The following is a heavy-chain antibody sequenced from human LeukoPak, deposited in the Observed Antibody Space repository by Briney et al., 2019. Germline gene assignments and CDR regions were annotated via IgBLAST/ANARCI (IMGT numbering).Heavy chain of an antibody. Sequence: KPGGSLRLSCAASGFNFSDHYMSWLRQAPGKGLEWLAYISSRDYSRYYADSVKGRFTISRDNTKNSLFLQMNSLRDGDTAVYYCARGKRRFDPWGQGTLVTVSS. CDR3: ARGKRRFDP. CDR1: GFNFSDHY. J-gene: IGHJ5*02. D-gene: IGHD3-10*01. V-gene: IGHV3-11*01. CDR2: ISSRDYSR.